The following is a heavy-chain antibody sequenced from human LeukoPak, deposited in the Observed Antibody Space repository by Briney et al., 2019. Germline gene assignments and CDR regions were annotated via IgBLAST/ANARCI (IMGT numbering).Heavy chain of an antibody. CDR1: GFTFSGYA. Sequence: PGGSLTLSCAASGFTFSGYAMSWVRQAPGKGLEWVSAICGSGGSTYYADPVKGRFTISRDNSKNTLYLKMNSLRAEDTAVYYCAKFKSSSYYYYYYMDVCGKGTTVTVSS. CDR3: AKFKSSSYYYYYYMDV. D-gene: IGHD6-13*01. J-gene: IGHJ6*03. V-gene: IGHV3-23*01. CDR2: ICGSGGST.